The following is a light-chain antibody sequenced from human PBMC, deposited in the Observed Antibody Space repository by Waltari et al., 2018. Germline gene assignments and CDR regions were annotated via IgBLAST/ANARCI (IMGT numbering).Light chain of an antibody. V-gene: IGKV3-15*01. J-gene: IGKJ1*01. CDR2: GAS. CDR1: QGVGSF. Sequence: ETVMTPSPATLSVSPGERAALSCRASQGVGSFLAWYQRTPGQAPRLLISGASTRASGVPARFSGSGSGTEFTLTISSLQSEDFAVYFCQQYNTWPPTFGQGAKVEI. CDR3: QQYNTWPPT.